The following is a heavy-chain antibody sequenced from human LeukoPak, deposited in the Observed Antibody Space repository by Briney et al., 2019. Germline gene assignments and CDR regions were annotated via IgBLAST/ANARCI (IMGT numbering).Heavy chain of an antibody. Sequence: AETLSLSCAAYGVSFSGYYWNWVRQAPGKGLEWIGEINHSGSTNYNPSLKSGVTISVDTPKNQFSLKLSSGTAADTAVYSCARGKRGYSSSWYDYWGQGTLVTVSS. D-gene: IGHD6-13*01. V-gene: IGHV4-34*01. J-gene: IGHJ4*02. CDR2: INHSGST. CDR3: ARGKRGYSSSWYDY. CDR1: GVSFSGYY.